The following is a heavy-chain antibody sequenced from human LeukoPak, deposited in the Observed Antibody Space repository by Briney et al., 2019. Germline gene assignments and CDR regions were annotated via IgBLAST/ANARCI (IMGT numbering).Heavy chain of an antibody. CDR3: AKDRRNTVPTISDY. V-gene: IGHV3-23*01. CDR2: ISGSGGST. CDR1: GFTFRSYA. J-gene: IGHJ4*02. Sequence: GGSLRLSCVASGFTFRSYAMNWVRQAPGKGLEWVSAISGSGGSTNYADSVKGRFTISRDNSENTLHLRMNCLRAEATAGYYCAKDRRNTVPTISDYWGQGTLVTVCS. D-gene: IGHD5-12*01.